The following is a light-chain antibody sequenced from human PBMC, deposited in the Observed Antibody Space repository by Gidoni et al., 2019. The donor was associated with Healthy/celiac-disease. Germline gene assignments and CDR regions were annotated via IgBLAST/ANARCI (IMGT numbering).Light chain of an antibody. CDR2: DSS. J-gene: IGKJ4*01. V-gene: IGKV3-11*01. Sequence: EIVLTQSPATLSLSPGERATLSCRASQSVSSYLAWYQQKPGQAPRLLIYDSSNQATGLPGRFSGSGSGTDFPPTISRLAAEDFANYYRQKRSNWATFGGGTKVEIK. CDR1: QSVSSY. CDR3: QKRSNWAT.